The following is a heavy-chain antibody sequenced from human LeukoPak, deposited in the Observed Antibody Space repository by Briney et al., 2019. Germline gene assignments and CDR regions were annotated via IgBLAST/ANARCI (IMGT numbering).Heavy chain of an antibody. J-gene: IGHJ3*02. CDR1: GFIFTSYW. Sequence: GSLRLSCAASGFIFTSYWMSWVRQAPGKGLEWVANIKDDGGEKYYADSVKGRFTISRDNAKNSLYLQMNSLRAEDTAVYYCARSQTQGSPSSNDAFDIWGQGTMVTVSS. V-gene: IGHV3-7*01. CDR3: ARSQTQGSPSSNDAFDI. CDR2: IKDDGGEK. D-gene: IGHD2/OR15-2a*01.